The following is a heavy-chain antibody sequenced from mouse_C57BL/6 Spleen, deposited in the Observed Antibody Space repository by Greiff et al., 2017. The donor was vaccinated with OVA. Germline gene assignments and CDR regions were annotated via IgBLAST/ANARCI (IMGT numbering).Heavy chain of an antibody. Sequence: QVQLQQSGAELVRPGTSVKLSCKASGYSFTNYLIEWVKQRPGQGLEWIGVINPGSGGTNYNEKFKGKATLTADKSSSTAYMQLSSLTSEDSAVYFCAKEESGFAYWGQGTLVTVSA. CDR2: INPGSGGT. CDR3: AKEESGFAY. V-gene: IGHV1-54*01. CDR1: GYSFTNYL. J-gene: IGHJ3*01.